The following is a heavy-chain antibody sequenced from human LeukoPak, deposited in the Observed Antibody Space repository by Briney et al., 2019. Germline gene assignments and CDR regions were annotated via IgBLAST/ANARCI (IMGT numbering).Heavy chain of an antibody. Sequence: GASVKVSCKASGYTFTSYGISWVRQAPGQGLEWMGWISAYNGNTNYAQKLQGRVTMTRDTSISTAYMELSRLRPDDTAVYYCATTTGEQDWFDPWGQGTLVTVSS. CDR2: ISAYNGNT. J-gene: IGHJ5*02. CDR1: GYTFTSYG. CDR3: ATTTGEQDWFDP. V-gene: IGHV1-18*01. D-gene: IGHD4-17*01.